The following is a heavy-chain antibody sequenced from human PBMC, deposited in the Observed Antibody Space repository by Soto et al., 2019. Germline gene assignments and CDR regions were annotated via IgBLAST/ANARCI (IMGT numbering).Heavy chain of an antibody. CDR1: GLPFSSHA. J-gene: IGHJ4*02. CDR2: ISISGGNT. CDR3: ANEIRPNDY. D-gene: IGHD4-17*01. V-gene: IGHV3-23*01. Sequence: EVQLLESGGGLVQPGGSLRLSCAASGLPFSSHAMSWVRQAPGKGLEWVSSISISGGNTYYADSVRGRFTISRDNSKNTLYLHMNSLTAESTGIYYCANEIRPNDYWGQGTLVTVSS.